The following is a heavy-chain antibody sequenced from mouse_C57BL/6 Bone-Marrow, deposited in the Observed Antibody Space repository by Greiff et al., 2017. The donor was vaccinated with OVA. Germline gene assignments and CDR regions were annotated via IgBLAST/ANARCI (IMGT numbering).Heavy chain of an antibody. D-gene: IGHD1-1*01. J-gene: IGHJ2*01. CDR3: TITTVVATGYFDY. CDR1: GYTFTSYW. Sequence: EVQLQQSGTVLARPGASVKMSCKTSGYTFTSYWMHWVKQRPGQGLEWIGAIYPGNSDTSYNQKFKGKAKLTAVTSASTAYMELSSLTNEDSAVYYCTITTVVATGYFDYWGQGTTLTVSS. CDR2: IYPGNSDT. V-gene: IGHV1-5*01.